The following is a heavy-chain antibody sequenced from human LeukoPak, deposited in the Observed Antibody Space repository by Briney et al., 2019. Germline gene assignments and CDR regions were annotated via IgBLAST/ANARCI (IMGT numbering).Heavy chain of an antibody. CDR3: ARDRYSGSYPLDY. CDR2: ISSSGSTI. J-gene: IGHJ4*02. Sequence: GGSLRLSCAASGFTFSRYSMNWVRQAPGKGLEWVSYISSSGSTIYYADSVKGRFTISRDNAKNSLYLQMNSLRAEDTAVYYCARDRYSGSYPLDYWGQGTLVTVSS. D-gene: IGHD1-26*01. CDR1: GFTFSRYS. V-gene: IGHV3-48*04.